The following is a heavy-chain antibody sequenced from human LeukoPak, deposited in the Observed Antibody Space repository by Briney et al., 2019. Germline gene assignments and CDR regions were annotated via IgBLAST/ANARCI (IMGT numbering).Heavy chain of an antibody. Sequence: PSETLSLTCAVYGGSFSGYYWSWIRQPPGKGLEWIGEINHSGSTNYNPSLKSRVTISVDTSKNQFSLKLSSVTAADTAVYYCARNDLVGATYYFDYWGQGTLSPSPQ. CDR3: ARNDLVGATYYFDY. V-gene: IGHV4-34*01. J-gene: IGHJ4*02. D-gene: IGHD1-26*01. CDR2: INHSGST. CDR1: GGSFSGYY.